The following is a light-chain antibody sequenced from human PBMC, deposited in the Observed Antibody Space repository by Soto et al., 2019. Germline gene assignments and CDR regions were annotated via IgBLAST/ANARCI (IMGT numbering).Light chain of an antibody. V-gene: IGKV1-12*01. CDR2: AAS. J-gene: IGKJ4*01. Sequence: DIQMTQAPSFVSAFVGDRVTITCRASQVISSWLAWYQQNPGKAPKLLIYAASSLQSGVPSRFSGSESGTDVTLTISSLQPEDSATYYCQQASSFPLTFGGGTKVEIK. CDR1: QVISSW. CDR3: QQASSFPLT.